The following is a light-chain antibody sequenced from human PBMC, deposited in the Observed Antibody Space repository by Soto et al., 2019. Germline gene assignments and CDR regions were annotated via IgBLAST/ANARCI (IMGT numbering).Light chain of an antibody. Sequence: QSVLTQPASVSESPGQSITISCSGTSSDIGNYDYVAWYQQFPGKTPKLMIYGVSSRPSGVSSRFSGSKSGNTASLTISGLQAEDEDDYYCISYTGSSTSYVFGSGTKVTVL. V-gene: IGLV2-14*01. CDR1: SSDIGNYDY. CDR2: GVS. CDR3: ISYTGSSTSYV. J-gene: IGLJ1*01.